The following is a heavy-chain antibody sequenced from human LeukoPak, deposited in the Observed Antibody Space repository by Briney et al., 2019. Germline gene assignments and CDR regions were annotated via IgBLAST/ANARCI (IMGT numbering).Heavy chain of an antibody. CDR2: ISTYDGNT. CDR1: GYTFTTYG. Sequence: ASVKVSCKASGYTFTTYGINWVRQAPGQGLEWMGWISTYDGNTIYAQKLRDRVTMIRDTSTSTVYMDLRSLRSDDTAVYYCARDQPRRGPGNHDYWGQGTLVTVSS. V-gene: IGHV1-18*01. D-gene: IGHD1-26*01. CDR3: ARDQPRRGPGNHDY. J-gene: IGHJ4*02.